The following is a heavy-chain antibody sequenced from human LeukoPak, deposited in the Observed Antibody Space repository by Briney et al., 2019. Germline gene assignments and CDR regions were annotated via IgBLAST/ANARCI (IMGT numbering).Heavy chain of an antibody. CDR1: GFTFSSYG. CDR2: ISYDGSNK. D-gene: IGHD5-18*01. J-gene: IGHJ4*02. CDR3: ARDLIHLWYGIDY. Sequence: GGSLRLSCAASGFTFSSYGMHWVRQAPGKGLEWVAVISYDGSNKYYADSVKGRFTISRDNAKNSLYLQMSSLGAEDTAVYYCARDLIHLWYGIDYWGQGTLVTVSS. V-gene: IGHV3-30*03.